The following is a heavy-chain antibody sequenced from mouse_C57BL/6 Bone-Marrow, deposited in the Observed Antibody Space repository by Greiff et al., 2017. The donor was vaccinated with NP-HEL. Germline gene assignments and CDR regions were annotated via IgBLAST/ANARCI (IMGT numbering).Heavy chain of an antibody. CDR1: GYTFTSYW. V-gene: IGHV1-53*01. J-gene: IGHJ4*01. CDR3: ARGTSLRLLDYYAMDY. CDR2: INPSNGGT. D-gene: IGHD3-2*02. Sequence: QVQLQQPGTELVKPGASVKLSCKASGYTFTSYWMHWVKQRPGQGLEWIGNINPSNGGTNYNEKFKSKATLTVDKSSSTAYMQLSSLTSEDSAVYYCARGTSLRLLDYYAMDYWGQGTSVTVSS.